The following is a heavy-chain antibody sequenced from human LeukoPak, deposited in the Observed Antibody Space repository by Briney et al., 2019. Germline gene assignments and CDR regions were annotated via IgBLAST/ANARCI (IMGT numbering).Heavy chain of an antibody. Sequence: GGSLRLSCAASGFTFSDYWMHWVRQAPGKGLEWVSSINPSSNYIYYTDSVKGRFTVSRDNAKNSLFLQMNSLRAEDTAVYYCARDHYNILTGYFSYWGQGTLVAVSS. V-gene: IGHV3-21*01. CDR2: INPSSNYI. CDR1: GFTFSDYW. J-gene: IGHJ4*02. D-gene: IGHD3-9*01. CDR3: ARDHYNILTGYFSY.